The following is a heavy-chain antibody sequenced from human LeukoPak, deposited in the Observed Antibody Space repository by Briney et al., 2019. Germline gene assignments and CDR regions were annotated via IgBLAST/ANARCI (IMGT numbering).Heavy chain of an antibody. D-gene: IGHD1-26*01. Sequence: PGGSLRLSCAASGFSFSTYNMNWVRQAPGKGLEWVSYISGSSGTIYYADSVEGRFTISRDNAKNSLYLQMDSLRAEDTAVYYCARPPGSVGGSCYYWGQGTLVTVSS. V-gene: IGHV3-48*04. CDR3: ARPPGSVGGSCYY. J-gene: IGHJ4*02. CDR2: ISGSSGTI. CDR1: GFSFSTYN.